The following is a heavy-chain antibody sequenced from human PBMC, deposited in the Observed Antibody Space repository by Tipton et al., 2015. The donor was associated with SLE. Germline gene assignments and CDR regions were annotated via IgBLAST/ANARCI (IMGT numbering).Heavy chain of an antibody. J-gene: IGHJ4*02. CDR3: ARRATYNSGWYHDY. V-gene: IGHV4-59*07. D-gene: IGHD6-19*01. CDR1: GGSISSYY. Sequence: TLSLTCTVSGGSISSYYWSWIRQPPGKGLEWIGYIYYSGSTNYNPSLKSRVTISVDTSKNQFSLKLSSVTAADTAVYYCARRATYNSGWYHDYWGQGTLVTVSS. CDR2: IYYSGST.